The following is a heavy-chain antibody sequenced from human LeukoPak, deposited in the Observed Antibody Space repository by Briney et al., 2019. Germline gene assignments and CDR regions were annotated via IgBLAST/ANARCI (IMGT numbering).Heavy chain of an antibody. CDR2: INHSGST. Sequence: PSETLSLTRAVYGGSFSGYYWSWIRQPPGKGLEWIGEINHSGSTNYNPSLKSRVTISVDTSKNQFSLKLSSVTAADTAVYYCARGGGTMVRGVIIAHDYWGQGTLVTVSS. CDR1: GGSFSGYY. J-gene: IGHJ4*02. CDR3: ARGGGTMVRGVIIAHDY. V-gene: IGHV4-34*01. D-gene: IGHD3-10*01.